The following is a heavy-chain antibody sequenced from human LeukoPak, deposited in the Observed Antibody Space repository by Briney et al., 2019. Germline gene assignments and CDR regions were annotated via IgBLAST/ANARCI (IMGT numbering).Heavy chain of an antibody. CDR2: ISGRGNYI. J-gene: IGHJ4*02. CDR3: AKDQGFDYYDSSGYYLDY. D-gene: IGHD3-22*01. Sequence: GGSLRLSCAASGFTFSSHNVNWVRQAPGEGLEWVSSISGRGNYIFYADSVKGRFTISRDSAKNSLSLQMNSLRAEDTAVYYCAKDQGFDYYDSSGYYLDYWGQGTLVTVSS. CDR1: GFTFSSHN. V-gene: IGHV3-21*01.